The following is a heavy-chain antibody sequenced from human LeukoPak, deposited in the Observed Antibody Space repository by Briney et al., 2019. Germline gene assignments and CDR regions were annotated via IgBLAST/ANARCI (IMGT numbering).Heavy chain of an antibody. CDR3: ARRVDYYDSSGYYAKSGNYFDY. D-gene: IGHD3-22*01. CDR1: GYTFTSYC. J-gene: IGHJ4*02. Sequence: ASVKVSCKASGYTFTSYCMHWVRQAPGQGLEWMGIINPSGGSTSYAQKFQGRVTMTRDTSTSTVYMELSSLRSEDTAVYYCARRVDYYDSSGYYAKSGNYFDYWGQGTLVTVSS. CDR2: INPSGGST. V-gene: IGHV1-46*01.